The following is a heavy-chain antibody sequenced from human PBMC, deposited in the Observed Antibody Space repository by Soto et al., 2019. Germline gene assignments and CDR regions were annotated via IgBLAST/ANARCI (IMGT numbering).Heavy chain of an antibody. CDR3: AKYRRTEAEGFTLDY. V-gene: IGHV4-4*02. J-gene: IGHJ4*02. Sequence: SETLSLTCAVSGGSISSSNWWSWVRQPPGKGLEWIGEIYHSGSTNYNPSLESRVTMSVDTSKNQFSLKLSSVNAADTAVYYCAKYRRTEAEGFTLDYWGRGTLVTVS. CDR2: IYHSGST. CDR1: GGSISSSNW. D-gene: IGHD6-13*01.